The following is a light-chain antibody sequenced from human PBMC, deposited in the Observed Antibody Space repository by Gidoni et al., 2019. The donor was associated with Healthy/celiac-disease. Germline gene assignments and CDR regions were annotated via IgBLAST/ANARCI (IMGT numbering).Light chain of an antibody. CDR3: QQYNSYRT. V-gene: IGKV1-5*03. CDR1: PSINSW. J-gene: IGKJ1*01. CDR2: KAS. Sequence: DIQMTQSPSTLSAFVGDRVTITCRASPSINSWLAWYQQKPGKAPKLLIYKASSLESGVPSRVSGSGSGPEFTLTISSLQPDDFATYYGQQYNSYRTFGQGTKVEIK.